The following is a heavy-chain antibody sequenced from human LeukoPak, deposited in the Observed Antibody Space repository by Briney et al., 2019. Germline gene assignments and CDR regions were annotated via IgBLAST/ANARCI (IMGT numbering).Heavy chain of an antibody. D-gene: IGHD3-22*01. V-gene: IGHV1-2*02. J-gene: IGHJ4*02. CDR3: ARVEGYYDSSGYYYLFDY. CDR1: GYTFTGYY. Sequence: ASVKVSCKASGYTFTGYYMHWVRQAPGQGLEWMGWINPNSGGTNYAQKFQGRVTMTRDTSISTAYMELSRLRSDDTAVYYCARVEGYYDSSGYYYLFDYWGQGTLVTVSS. CDR2: INPNSGGT.